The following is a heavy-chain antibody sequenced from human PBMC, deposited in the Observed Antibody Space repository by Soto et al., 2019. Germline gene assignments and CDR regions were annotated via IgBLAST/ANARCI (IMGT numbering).Heavy chain of an antibody. CDR2: ISYDGSET. D-gene: IGHD5-12*01. V-gene: IGHV3-30-3*01. J-gene: IGHJ6*02. CDR3: ARRAFSGHDTFKYYFYHYGMDV. Sequence: QEHLVESGGGVVQPGRSLRLSCAASGFIFKNYAMHWVRQAPGKGLEWVAVISYDGSETYFADSVKGRFTISRANSNNTVYLQMNGLRREDTAMYFCARRAFSGHDTFKYYFYHYGMDVWGPGTTVTVSS. CDR1: GFIFKNYA.